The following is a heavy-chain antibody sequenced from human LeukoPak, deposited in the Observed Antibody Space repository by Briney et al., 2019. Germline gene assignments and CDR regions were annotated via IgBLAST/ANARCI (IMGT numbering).Heavy chain of an antibody. D-gene: IGHD3-10*01. Sequence: SVKVSCKAPGYTFTSYDIKWVRQATGQGLEWMGWMNPNSANTGYAQKFQGRVTMTRNTSISTAYMELSSLRSEDTAVYYCARIMVRGVRPFGYWGQGTLVTVSS. CDR2: MNPNSANT. V-gene: IGHV1-8*01. CDR3: ARIMVRGVRPFGY. J-gene: IGHJ4*02. CDR1: GYTFTSYD.